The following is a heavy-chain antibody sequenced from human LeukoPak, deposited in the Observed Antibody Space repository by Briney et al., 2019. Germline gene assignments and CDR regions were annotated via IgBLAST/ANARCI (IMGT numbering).Heavy chain of an antibody. CDR1: GFIFSSYA. D-gene: IGHD2-8*02. J-gene: IGHJ3*02. Sequence: QPGGSLRLSCAASGFIFSSYAMSWVRQAPGKGLEWVSAISGSGGSTYHADSVKGRFTISRDNSKNTLYLQMNSLRAEDTAVYYCAKASGTGDAFDIWGQGTMVTVSS. V-gene: IGHV3-23*01. CDR3: AKASGTGDAFDI. CDR2: ISGSGGST.